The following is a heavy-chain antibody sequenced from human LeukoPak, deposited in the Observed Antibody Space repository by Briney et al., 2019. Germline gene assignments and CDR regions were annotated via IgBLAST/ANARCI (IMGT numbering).Heavy chain of an antibody. CDR2: IYYSGNT. Sequence: KASETLSLTCTVSGGSISSSSYYWGWIRQPPGKGLEWIGSIYYSGNTYYNPSLKSRVTISVDTSKNQFSLRLSSVTAADTAVYYCAIIMATFDYWGQGTLVTVSS. CDR1: GGSISSSSYY. CDR3: AIIMATFDY. J-gene: IGHJ4*02. V-gene: IGHV4-39*01. D-gene: IGHD5-24*01.